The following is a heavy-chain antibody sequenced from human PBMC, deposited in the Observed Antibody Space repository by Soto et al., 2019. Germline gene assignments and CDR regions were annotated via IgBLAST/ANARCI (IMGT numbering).Heavy chain of an antibody. CDR2: IYWDDDK. D-gene: IGHD6-19*01. CDR1: GFSLTSPAVG. Sequence: QITLKESGPTLVKPTQTLTLTCTFSGFSLTSPAVGVNWIRQPPGKALEWLALIYWDDDKQYTPSLKSWLTITKGTSKNQVVLTMTNMDPVDTATYYCAHGSGWLSDYWGQGTLVTVSS. V-gene: IGHV2-5*02. J-gene: IGHJ4*02. CDR3: AHGSGWLSDY.